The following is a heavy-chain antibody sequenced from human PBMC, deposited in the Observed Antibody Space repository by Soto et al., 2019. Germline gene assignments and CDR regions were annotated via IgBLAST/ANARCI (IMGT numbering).Heavy chain of an antibody. CDR1: GFTFSSYS. CDR2: ISSSSSYI. Sequence: EVQLVESGGGLVKPGGSLRLSCAASGFTFSSYSMNWVRQAPGKGLEWDSSISSSSSYIYYADSVKGRFTISRDNAKNSLYLQMNSLRAEDTAVYYCARVKPWRQLRYFDWSAKSSDAFDIWGQGTMVTVSS. V-gene: IGHV3-21*01. D-gene: IGHD3-9*01. J-gene: IGHJ3*02. CDR3: ARVKPWRQLRYFDWSAKSSDAFDI.